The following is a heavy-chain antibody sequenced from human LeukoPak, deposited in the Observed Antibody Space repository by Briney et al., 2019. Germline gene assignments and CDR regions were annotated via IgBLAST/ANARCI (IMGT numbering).Heavy chain of an antibody. CDR3: ARDKIPYYDFWSGYSPKEGAFDI. CDR2: IIPIFGTA. CDR1: GGTFSSYA. Sequence: ASVKVSCKASGGTFSSYAISWVRQAPGQGLEWMGGIIPIFGTANYAQKFQGRVTITADESTSTAYMELSSLRSEDTAVYYCARDKIPYYDFWSGYSPKEGAFDIWGQGTMVTVSS. V-gene: IGHV1-69*13. J-gene: IGHJ3*02. D-gene: IGHD3-3*01.